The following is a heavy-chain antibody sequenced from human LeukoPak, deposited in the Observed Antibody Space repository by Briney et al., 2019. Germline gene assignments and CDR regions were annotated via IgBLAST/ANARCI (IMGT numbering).Heavy chain of an antibody. D-gene: IGHD3-10*02. Sequence: PGGSLRLSCAASGFTFDGYAMSWVRQAPGKGLEWVAGINWKGGSAGYADSVKGRFTISRDNAKNSLYLQMNSLRAEDTAVYYCAKYLFGSYWGQRTLVTVSS. J-gene: IGHJ4*02. CDR1: GFTFDGYA. CDR2: INWKGGSA. CDR3: AKYLFGSY. V-gene: IGHV3-20*04.